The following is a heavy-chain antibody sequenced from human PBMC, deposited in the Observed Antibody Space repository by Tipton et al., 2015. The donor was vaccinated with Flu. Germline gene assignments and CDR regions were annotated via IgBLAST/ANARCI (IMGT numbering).Heavy chain of an antibody. J-gene: IGHJ5*02. V-gene: IGHV4-39*07. Sequence: TLSLTCSVTGVSISTTTYYWAWFRQPPGKGLEYMGLIYYTGSAFYSPSLKSRATISIDTAKNHFSLRLTSVTAADTAMYFCAAKGWEQVDGSFDPWGQGTLVSVPP. CDR2: IYYTGSA. CDR1: GVSISTTTYY. CDR3: AAKGWEQVDGSFDP. D-gene: IGHD1-26*01.